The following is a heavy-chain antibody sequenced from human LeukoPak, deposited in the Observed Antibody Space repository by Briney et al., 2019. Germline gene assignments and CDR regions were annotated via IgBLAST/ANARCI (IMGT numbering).Heavy chain of an antibody. CDR2: ISYDGSNK. Sequence: GGSLRLSCSASGFTFSSYAMHWVRQAPGKGLEWVAVISYDGSNKYYADSAKGRFTISRDNSKNTLYLQMNSLRAEDTAVYYCARPIAAAGLDAFDIWGQGTMVTVSS. CDR3: ARPIAAAGLDAFDI. CDR1: GFTFSSYA. J-gene: IGHJ3*02. D-gene: IGHD6-13*01. V-gene: IGHV3-30-3*01.